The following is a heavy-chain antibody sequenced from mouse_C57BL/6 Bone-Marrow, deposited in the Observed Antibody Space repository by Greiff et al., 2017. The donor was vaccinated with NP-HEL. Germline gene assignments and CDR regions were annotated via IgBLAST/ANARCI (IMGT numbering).Heavy chain of an antibody. CDR2: IWRGGST. J-gene: IGHJ3*01. CDR3: AKGDDYDWFAY. V-gene: IGHV2-5*01. D-gene: IGHD2-4*01. Sequence: VKVEESGPGLVQPSQSLSITCTVSGFSLNSYGVHWVRQSPGKGLEWLGVIWRGGSTDYNAAFMSRLSITTDNSKSQVFFKMNSLQADDTAIYYCAKGDDYDWFAYWGQGTLVTVSA. CDR1: GFSLNSYG.